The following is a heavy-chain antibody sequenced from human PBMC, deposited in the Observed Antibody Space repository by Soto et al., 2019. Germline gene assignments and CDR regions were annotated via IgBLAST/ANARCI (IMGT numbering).Heavy chain of an antibody. CDR3: AKVGYEASSSLDY. CDR1: GFTFSSYG. J-gene: IGHJ4*02. CDR2: ISYDGSNK. D-gene: IGHD6-13*01. Sequence: QVQLVESGGGVVQPGRSLRLSCAASGFTFSSYGMHWVRQAPGKGLEWVAVISYDGSNKYYADSVKGRFTISRDNSKNTRYLQMNSLRAEDTAVYYCAKVGYEASSSLDYWGQGTLVTVSS. V-gene: IGHV3-30*18.